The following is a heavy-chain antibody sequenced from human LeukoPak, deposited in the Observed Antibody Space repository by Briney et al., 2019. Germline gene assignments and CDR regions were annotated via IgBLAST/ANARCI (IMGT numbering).Heavy chain of an antibody. D-gene: IGHD5-18*01. V-gene: IGHV3-33*01. CDR2: IWYDGSNK. CDR1: GFTFSSYG. Sequence: PGGSLRLSCAASGFTFSSYGMHWVRQAPGKGLEWVAVIWYDGSNKYYADSVKGRFTISRDNSKNTLYLQMNSLRAEDTAVYYCARDVDTAMDGIDYWGQGTLATVSS. J-gene: IGHJ4*02. CDR3: ARDVDTAMDGIDY.